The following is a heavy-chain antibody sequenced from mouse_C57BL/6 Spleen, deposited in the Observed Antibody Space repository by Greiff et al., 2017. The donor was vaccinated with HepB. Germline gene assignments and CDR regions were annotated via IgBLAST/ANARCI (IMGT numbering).Heavy chain of an antibody. CDR2: ISDGGSYT. J-gene: IGHJ2*01. V-gene: IGHV5-4*01. D-gene: IGHD1-1*01. Sequence: EVMLVESGGGLVKPGGSLKLSCAASGFTFSSYAMSWVRQTPEKRLEWVATISDGGSYTYYPDNVKGRFTISRDNAKNNLYLQMSHLKSEDTAMYYCARDRIITTVVATDYFDYWGQGTTLTVSS. CDR1: GFTFSSYA. CDR3: ARDRIITTVVATDYFDY.